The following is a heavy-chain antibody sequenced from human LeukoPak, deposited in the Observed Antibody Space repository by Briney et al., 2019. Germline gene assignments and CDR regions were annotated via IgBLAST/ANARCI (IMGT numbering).Heavy chain of an antibody. D-gene: IGHD1-26*01. Sequence: PSETLTHTCTVSGGSISSYYWSGIGQPPGKGLEWIGYIYYSGISSYNPSLKSRLTISVDTSKNQFSLKLSSVTAADTAVYYCASFKVGPDAFHIWGHRPTVTVSS. CDR1: GGSISSYY. CDR2: IYYSGIS. V-gene: IGHV4-59*01. J-gene: IGHJ3*02. CDR3: ASFKVGPDAFHI.